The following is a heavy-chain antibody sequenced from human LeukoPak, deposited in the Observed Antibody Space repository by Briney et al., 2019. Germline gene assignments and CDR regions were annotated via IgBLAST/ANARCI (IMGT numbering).Heavy chain of an antibody. CDR1: GGTFSSYT. D-gene: IGHD2-2*01. V-gene: IGHV1-69*02. CDR3: ARQVVPACFDP. CDR2: IIPILGIA. Sequence: ASVKDSCKASGGTFSSYTISWVRQAPGQGLEWMGRIIPILGIANYAQKFQGRVTITADKSTSTAYMELSSLRSEDTAVYYCARQVVPACFDPWGQGTLVTVSS. J-gene: IGHJ5*02.